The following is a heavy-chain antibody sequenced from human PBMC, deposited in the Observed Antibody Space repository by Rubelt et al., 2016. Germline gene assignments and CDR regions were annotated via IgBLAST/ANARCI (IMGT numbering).Heavy chain of an antibody. CDR3: ARAVTTTERGEGY. CDR2: ISADGSST. D-gene: IGHD1-14*01. V-gene: IGHV3-74*02. Sequence: EVQLVESGGGLVQPGGSLRLSCAASGFTFSNYWMHWVRQVPGKGLVWVSRISADGSSTNYADSVKGRLTISRDNAKNTLYLQMNSLRAKDTAVYYCARAVTTTERGEGYWGQGTLVTVSS. CDR1: GFTFSNYW. J-gene: IGHJ4*02.